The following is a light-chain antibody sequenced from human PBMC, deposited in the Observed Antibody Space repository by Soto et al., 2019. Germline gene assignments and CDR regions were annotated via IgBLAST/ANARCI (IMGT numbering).Light chain of an antibody. Sequence: DIQMTQSPSPLSASVGDRVTITCRASQGIGSYLAWYQQKPGKAPKLLIYKASTLKSGVPSRFSGSGSGTEFTLTISSLQPDDVATYYCQHYNSYSEALGQGTKVDIK. J-gene: IGKJ1*01. V-gene: IGKV1-5*03. CDR1: QGIGSY. CDR2: KAS. CDR3: QHYNSYSEA.